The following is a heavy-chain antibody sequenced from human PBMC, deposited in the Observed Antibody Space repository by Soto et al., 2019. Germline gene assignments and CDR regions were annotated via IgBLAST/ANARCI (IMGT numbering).Heavy chain of an antibody. V-gene: IGHV4-34*01. D-gene: IGHD3-10*01. CDR1: GGSFSGYY. Sequence: SETLSLTCAIYGGSFSGYYWSWIRQPPGKGLEWIGEINHSGSTNYNPSLKSRVTISVDTSKNQFSLKLSSVTAADTAVYYCARGRGSGSYYHGPFDYWGQGTLVTVSS. J-gene: IGHJ4*02. CDR3: ARGRGSGSYYHGPFDY. CDR2: INHSGST.